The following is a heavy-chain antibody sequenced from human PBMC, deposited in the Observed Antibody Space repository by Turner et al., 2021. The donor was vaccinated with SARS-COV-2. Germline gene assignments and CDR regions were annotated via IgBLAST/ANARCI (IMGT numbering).Heavy chain of an antibody. J-gene: IGHJ4*02. V-gene: IGHV3-7*03. CDR2: IKQDGSEQ. CDR3: ARLHTSSWYLDY. Sequence: EVQLLESVGGLVQPGGSLRPSCAASGFTYSSYWRSWVRTATGKGMEGVANIKQDGSEQYYVDSVKGRCTISRDNAKTSLYLQMNSLRAEDTAVYYCARLHTSSWYLDYWGQGTLVTVSS. CDR1: GFTYSSYW. D-gene: IGHD6-13*01.